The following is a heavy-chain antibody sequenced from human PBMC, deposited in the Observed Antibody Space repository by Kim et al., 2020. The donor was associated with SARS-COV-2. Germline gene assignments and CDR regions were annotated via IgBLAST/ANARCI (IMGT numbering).Heavy chain of an antibody. D-gene: IGHD6-19*01. V-gene: IGHV4-34*01. CDR1: GGSFSGYY. Sequence: SETLSLTCAVYGGSFSGYYWSWIRQPPGKGLEWIGEINHSGSTNYNPSLKSRVTISVDTSKNQFSLKLSSVTAADTAVYYCARVSAAVAGTGLDYWGQGTLVTVSS. J-gene: IGHJ4*02. CDR2: INHSGST. CDR3: ARVSAAVAGTGLDY.